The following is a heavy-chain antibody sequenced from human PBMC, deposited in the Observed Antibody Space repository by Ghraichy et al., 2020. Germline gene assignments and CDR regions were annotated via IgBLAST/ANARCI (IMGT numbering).Heavy chain of an antibody. V-gene: IGHV3-23*01. CDR2: ISDSGDNT. CDR1: GFTFSSHA. CDR3: AKQNRYDSSTYGDNMDV. D-gene: IGHD3-22*01. Sequence: GGSLRLSCAASGFTFSSHAMSWVRQAPGMGLEWVSTISDSGDNTYYADSVKGRFTISRDNSKNTLYLQMNSLRAEDTAVYYCAKQNRYDSSTYGDNMDVWGKGTTVTVSS. J-gene: IGHJ6*03.